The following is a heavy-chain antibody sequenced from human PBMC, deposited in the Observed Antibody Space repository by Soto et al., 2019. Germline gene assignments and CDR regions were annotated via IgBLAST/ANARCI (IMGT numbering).Heavy chain of an antibody. Sequence: ASVKVSCKASGSTFTSSAVQWVRQARGQRLEWIGWIVVGSGNTNYAQKFQERVTITRDMSTSTAYMELSSLRSEDTAVYYCAAGVWSDYYGSGSYFGGMDVWGQGTTVTVSS. CDR2: IVVGSGNT. V-gene: IGHV1-58*01. CDR1: GSTFTSSA. D-gene: IGHD3-10*01. CDR3: AAGVWSDYYGSGSYFGGMDV. J-gene: IGHJ6*02.